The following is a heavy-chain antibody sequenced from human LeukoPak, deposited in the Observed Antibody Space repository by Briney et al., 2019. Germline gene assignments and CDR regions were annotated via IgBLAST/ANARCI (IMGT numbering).Heavy chain of an antibody. V-gene: IGHV4-34*01. Sequence: SETLSLTCAVYGGSFSGYYWNWIRQPPGKGLEWIGEINHSGSTNYNPSLKSRVTISVDTSKNQFSLKLSSVTAADTAVYYCARRRSLRPFDYWGQGTLVTVSS. CDR2: INHSGST. J-gene: IGHJ4*02. CDR3: ARRRSLRPFDY. CDR1: GGSFSGYY. D-gene: IGHD5/OR15-5a*01.